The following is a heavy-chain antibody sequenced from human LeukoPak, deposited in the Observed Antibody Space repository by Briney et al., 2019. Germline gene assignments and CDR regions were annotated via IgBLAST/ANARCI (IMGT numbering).Heavy chain of an antibody. V-gene: IGHV3-74*01. CDR2: INSDGDTA. CDR3: ARGRAMFRGLIQGTFDI. D-gene: IGHD3-10*01. CDR1: GFTLSSYW. Sequence: PGGSLRLSCAASGFTLSSYWMHWVRQAPGKGLVWVSHINSDGDTANYADSVEGRFTISRDNAKNTLYLQMNSLRVEDTAVYYCARGRAMFRGLIQGTFDIWGQGTTVTVSS. J-gene: IGHJ3*02.